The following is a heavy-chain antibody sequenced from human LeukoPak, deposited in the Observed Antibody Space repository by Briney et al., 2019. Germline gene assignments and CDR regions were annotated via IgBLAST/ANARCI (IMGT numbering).Heavy chain of an antibody. J-gene: IGHJ4*02. D-gene: IGHD5-18*01. V-gene: IGHV3-48*03. CDR2: IRSGGSTI. CDR1: GFTFSSYE. CDR3: ARDFRDRAMPIDF. Sequence: GGSLRLSCAASGFTFSSYEMNWVRQAPGKGLEWVSYIRSGGSTIYYAGSVKGRFTISRDNAKNSLYLQMNSLRAEDTAVYYCARDFRDRAMPIDFWGQGTLVTVSS.